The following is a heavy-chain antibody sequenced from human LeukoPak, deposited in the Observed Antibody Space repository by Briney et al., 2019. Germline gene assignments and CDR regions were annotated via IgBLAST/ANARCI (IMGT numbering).Heavy chain of an antibody. CDR2: IYTSGST. V-gene: IGHV4-61*02. J-gene: IGHJ5*02. D-gene: IGHD3-10*01. CDR3: ARDLTTVRGVHSTNWFDP. Sequence: PSQTLSLTCTVSGGSISSGSYYWSWIRQPAGKGLEWIGRIYTSGSTNYNPSLKSRVTISVDTSKNQFSLKLSSVTAADTAVYYCARDLTTVRGVHSTNWFDPWGQGTLVTVSS. CDR1: GGSISSGSYY.